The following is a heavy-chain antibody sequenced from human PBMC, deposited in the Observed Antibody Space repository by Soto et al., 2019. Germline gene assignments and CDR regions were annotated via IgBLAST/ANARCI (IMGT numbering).Heavy chain of an antibody. V-gene: IGHV1-2*02. CDR3: ARDVRRGY. Sequence: QVRLVQSGPEVKKPGASVKVSCKASGYTFTDYYMQWVRQAPGQGREWMGWINPKTGGTEYAQQFQGRVTMTKDTSISPVYMELSSLKSDDTAVYYCARDVRRGYWGPGTLVTVSS. D-gene: IGHD2-15*01. J-gene: IGHJ4*02. CDR1: GYTFTDYY. CDR2: INPKTGGT.